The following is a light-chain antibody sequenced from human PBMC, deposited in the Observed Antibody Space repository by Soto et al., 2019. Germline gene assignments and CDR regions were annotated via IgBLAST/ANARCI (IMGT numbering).Light chain of an antibody. CDR3: QQYGTSPWT. J-gene: IGKJ1*01. CDR2: IAS. V-gene: IGKV3-20*01. Sequence: EIVLTQSPGTLSLFPGERATLSCRATQSVNSDYLAWYQQKPGQAPRLLIYIASRRATGIPDRFSGSVSGTDFTLTISRLEPEDFAVYYCQQYGTSPWTFAQGTKVEIK. CDR1: QSVNSDY.